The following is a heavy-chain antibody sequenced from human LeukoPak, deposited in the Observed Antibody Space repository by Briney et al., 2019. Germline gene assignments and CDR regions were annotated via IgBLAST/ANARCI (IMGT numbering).Heavy chain of an antibody. V-gene: IGHV4-59*01. CDR1: GGSISSYC. CDR3: VRERKGSCSGSWACVI. J-gene: IGHJ3*02. Sequence: PSESLSLTCTVSGGSISSYCWSWIRQPPGKGLEWIGYIYYSGSTNYNPSPKSRVTISLARSRNHFPLNLSSVPAAATAVYYCVRERKGSCSGSWACVIGGERPMDTVFS. CDR2: IYYSGST. D-gene: IGHD2-15*01.